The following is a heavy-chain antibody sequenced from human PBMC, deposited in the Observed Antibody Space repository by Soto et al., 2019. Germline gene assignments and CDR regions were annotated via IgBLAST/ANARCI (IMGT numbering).Heavy chain of an antibody. CDR1: GGSVSSSSYY. J-gene: IGHJ6*02. Sequence: TLSLTCTVSGGSVSSSSYYWGWIRQPPGKGLEWIGSIYYSGSTYYNPSLKSRVTISVDTSKNQFSLKLSSVTAADTAVYYCARRRTRYSSSSTRFGESYYYGMDVWGQGTTVTVSS. CDR3: ARRRTRYSSSSTRFGESYYYGMDV. D-gene: IGHD6-6*01. CDR2: IYYSGST. V-gene: IGHV4-39*01.